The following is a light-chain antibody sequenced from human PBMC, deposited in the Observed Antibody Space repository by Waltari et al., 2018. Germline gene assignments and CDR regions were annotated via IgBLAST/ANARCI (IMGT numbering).Light chain of an antibody. CDR1: SGHRSYA. CDR2: LNSDGSH. Sequence: QLLLTQSPSASASLGASVKLTCTLSSGHRSYAIAWYQQQPEKGPRYLMKLNSDGSHKKGDGFPDRFSGSSSGAERYLTISSLQSEDEADYYCQTWGTGIVIFGGGTKLTVL. J-gene: IGLJ2*01. V-gene: IGLV4-69*01. CDR3: QTWGTGIVI.